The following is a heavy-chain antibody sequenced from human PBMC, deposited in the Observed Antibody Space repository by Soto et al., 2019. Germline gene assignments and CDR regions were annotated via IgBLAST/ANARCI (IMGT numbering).Heavy chain of an antibody. CDR2: IIPILGIT. D-gene: IGHD4-17*01. V-gene: IGHV1-69*02. CDR1: GGTFSSYT. Sequence: QVQLVQSGAEVKKPGSSVKVSCKASGGTFSSYTISWVRQAPGQGLEWMGRIIPILGITNYAQKFQGRVTITADKSTSTAYMELSSLRYEDMAVYYWARGGDFGDYEGYWGQGTLVTVSS. CDR3: ARGGDFGDYEGY. J-gene: IGHJ4*02.